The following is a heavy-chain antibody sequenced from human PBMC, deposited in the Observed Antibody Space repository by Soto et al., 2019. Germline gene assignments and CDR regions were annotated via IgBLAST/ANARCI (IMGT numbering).Heavy chain of an antibody. V-gene: IGHV1-69*04. J-gene: IGHJ6*03. CDR1: GDTFSNHT. CDR3: ARGAEMGTVTKGYYYYMDV. Sequence: QVQLVQSGAEVKKPGSSVKVSCKASGDTFSNHTISWVRQAPGQGLEWMGRIIPILGVANYAQKFQGRVTITADKSTSTAYMELSRLRAADTAGYDCARGAEMGTVTKGYYYYMDVWGKGTTVTVSS. D-gene: IGHD4-17*01. CDR2: IIPILGVA.